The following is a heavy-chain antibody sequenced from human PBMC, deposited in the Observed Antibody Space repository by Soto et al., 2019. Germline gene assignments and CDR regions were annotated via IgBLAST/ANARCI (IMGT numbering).Heavy chain of an antibody. V-gene: IGHV3-48*03. CDR1: GFTFSSYE. J-gene: IGHJ6*02. D-gene: IGHD6-6*01. CDR3: ARDLMGYSSSSRYYYYYGMDV. CDR2: ISSSGSTI. Sequence: PGGSLRLSCAASGFTFSSYEMNWVRQAPGKGLEWVSYISSSGSTIYYADSVKGRFTISRDNAKNSLYLQMNSLRAEDTAVYYCARDLMGYSSSSRYYYYYGMDVWGQGTTVTVSS.